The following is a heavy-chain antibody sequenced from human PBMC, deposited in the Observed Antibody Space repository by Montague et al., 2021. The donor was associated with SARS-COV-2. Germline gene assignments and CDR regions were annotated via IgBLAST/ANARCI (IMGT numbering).Heavy chain of an antibody. CDR3: ARDQGIVVPSWVMDV. Sequence: LRLSCAASGFTFSSYAMRWVRQAPGKGLEWVAIILYDGSNKYYADSVKGRFTISRDNSKNTLFLQMNSLRPEDTAVYYCARDQGIVVPSWVMDVWGQGTTVTVSS. CDR1: GFTFSSYA. V-gene: IGHV3-30*04. D-gene: IGHD2-2*01. J-gene: IGHJ6*02. CDR2: ILYDGSNK.